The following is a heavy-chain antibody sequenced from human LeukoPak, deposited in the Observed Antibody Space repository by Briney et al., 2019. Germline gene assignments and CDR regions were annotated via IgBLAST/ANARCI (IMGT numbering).Heavy chain of an antibody. CDR2: ISSSSSYI. D-gene: IGHD6-13*01. CDR3: VGAAAAVFDY. J-gene: IGHJ4*02. CDR1: GFTFSSYS. Sequence: PGGSLRLSCAASGFTFSSYSMNWVRQAPGKGLEWVSSISSSSSYIYYADSVKGRFTISRDNSKNTLYLQMNSLRPEDTAVYYCVGAAAAVFDYWGQGTLVTVSS. V-gene: IGHV3-21*06.